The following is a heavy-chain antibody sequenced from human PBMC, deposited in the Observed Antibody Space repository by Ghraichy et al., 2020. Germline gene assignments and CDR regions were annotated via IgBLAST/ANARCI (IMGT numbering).Heavy chain of an antibody. J-gene: IGHJ4*02. D-gene: IGHD3-9*01. Sequence: WGSLRLSCAVSGFTVRSNYMGWVRQTPGKGLEWVSVIYRGSDTFYADSVKGRFTISRDSSKNTLDLQMNSLRAEDTAVYYCARVDFYILSGPPFFDYWGQGALVTVSS. V-gene: IGHV3-66*01. CDR2: IYRGSDT. CDR1: GFTVRSNY. CDR3: ARVDFYILSGPPFFDY.